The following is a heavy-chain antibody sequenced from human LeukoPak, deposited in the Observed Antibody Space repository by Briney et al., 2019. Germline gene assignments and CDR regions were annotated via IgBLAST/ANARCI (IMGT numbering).Heavy chain of an antibody. Sequence: SETLSLTCTVSGGSISSYYWSWIRQPPGKGLEWIGYIYTSGSTNYNPSLKSRVTISVDTSKNQFSLKLSSVTAADTAVYYCARHRGNYDILTGYPSPETFDYWGQGTLVTVSS. CDR2: IYTSGST. V-gene: IGHV4-4*08. CDR3: ARHRGNYDILTGYPSPETFDY. D-gene: IGHD3-9*01. CDR1: GGSISSYY. J-gene: IGHJ4*02.